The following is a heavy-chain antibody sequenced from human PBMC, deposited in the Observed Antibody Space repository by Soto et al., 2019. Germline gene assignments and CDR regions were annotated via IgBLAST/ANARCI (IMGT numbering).Heavy chain of an antibody. J-gene: IGHJ4*01. CDR2: IKQDGSQK. Sequence: PVGALRLSCAASGLTFSSYWMSWVRQAPGKGLEWVANIKQDGSQKYYVDSVKGRFTISRDNAKNSLYLQMNSLRVEDTAVYYCASAYYYDSSCYSPCGYWGHVPPFPVCS. CDR1: GLTFSSYW. V-gene: IGHV3-7*01. CDR3: ASAYYYDSSCYSPCGY. D-gene: IGHD3-22*01.